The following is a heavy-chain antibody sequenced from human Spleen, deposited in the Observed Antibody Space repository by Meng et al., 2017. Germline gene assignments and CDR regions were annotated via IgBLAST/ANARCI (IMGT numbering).Heavy chain of an antibody. CDR1: GYTFSNHA. CDR3: ARIDCSTTSCYSDY. V-gene: IGHV7-4-1*02. J-gene: IGHJ4*02. D-gene: IGHD2-2*01. CDR2: INTNTGNP. Sequence: QVQLVQSGSDLKKPGASVKVSVKASGYTFSNHALNWVRQAPGQGPELMGWINTNTGNPTYAQGFTGRFVFSLDTSVATAFLEINSLKAEDTAVYYCARIDCSTTSCYSDYWGQGTLVTVSS.